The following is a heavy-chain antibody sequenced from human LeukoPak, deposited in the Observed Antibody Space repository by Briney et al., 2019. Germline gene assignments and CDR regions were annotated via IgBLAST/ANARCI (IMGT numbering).Heavy chain of an antibody. CDR2: MNPNSGNT. D-gene: IGHD3-10*01. CDR3: ARGLFTMVRGVIMSY. V-gene: IGHV1-8*01. Sequence: VASVKVSCKASGYTFTSYDINWVRQATGQGLEWMGWMNPNSGNTGYAQKFQGRVTMTRNTSISTAYMELSSLRSEDTAVYYCARGLFTMVRGVIMSYWGQGTLVTVSS. CDR1: GYTFTSYD. J-gene: IGHJ4*02.